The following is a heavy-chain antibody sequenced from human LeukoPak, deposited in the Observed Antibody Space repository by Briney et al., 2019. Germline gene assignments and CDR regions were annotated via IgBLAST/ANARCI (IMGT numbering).Heavy chain of an antibody. J-gene: IGHJ4*02. CDR3: ARLRYSDC. Sequence: TGGSLRLSCEASGFTFGSSWMTWVRQPPGKGLEWVANIKEDGSEKNYMDSVKDRFTISRGNAKNLVYLQMNSLRVDDTAMYYCARLRYSDCWGQGTLVTVS. V-gene: IGHV3-7*01. D-gene: IGHD1-26*01. CDR1: GFTFGSSW. CDR2: IKEDGSEK.